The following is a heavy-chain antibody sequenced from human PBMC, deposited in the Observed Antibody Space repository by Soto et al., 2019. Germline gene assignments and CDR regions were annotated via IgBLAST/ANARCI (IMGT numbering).Heavy chain of an antibody. CDR3: AREGSGSTF. J-gene: IGHJ4*02. CDR1: GGGFGKCG. CDR2: IVPVFGRP. Sequence: GASVELCWNASGGGFGKCGSRWVRQAPGQGLEWMGGIVPVFGRPNYAQRFRGRLTITADESTSTGYMELISLRSDDTAVYDCAREGSGSTFRGQRTPVPVSS. V-gene: IGHV1-69*13. D-gene: IGHD6-19*01.